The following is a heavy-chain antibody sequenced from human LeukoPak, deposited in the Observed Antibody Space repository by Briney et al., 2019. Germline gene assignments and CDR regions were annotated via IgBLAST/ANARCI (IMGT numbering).Heavy chain of an antibody. CDR3: ASTGGYYDSSGYGY. CDR2: IYYSGST. CDR1: GGSISSSSYY. J-gene: IGHJ4*02. V-gene: IGHV4-39*01. Sequence: SQTLPLTCTVSGGSISSSSYYWGWIRQPPGKGLEWIGSIYYSGSTYYNPSLKSRVTISVDTSKNQFSLKLSSVTAADTAVYYCASTGGYYDSSGYGYWGQGTLVTVSS. D-gene: IGHD3-22*01.